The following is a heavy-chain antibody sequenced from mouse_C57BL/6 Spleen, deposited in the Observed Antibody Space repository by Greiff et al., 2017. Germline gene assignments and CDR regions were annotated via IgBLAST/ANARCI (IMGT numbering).Heavy chain of an antibody. Sequence: QVQLQQSGAELVRPGTSVKVSCKASGYAFTNYLIEWVKQRPGQGLEWIGVINPGSGGTNYNEKFKGKAKLTADKSSSTAYMQLSSLTSEDSAVYFCARCDYDFDYWGQGTTLTVSS. J-gene: IGHJ2*01. CDR2: INPGSGGT. D-gene: IGHD2-4*01. V-gene: IGHV1-54*01. CDR3: ARCDYDFDY. CDR1: GYAFTNYL.